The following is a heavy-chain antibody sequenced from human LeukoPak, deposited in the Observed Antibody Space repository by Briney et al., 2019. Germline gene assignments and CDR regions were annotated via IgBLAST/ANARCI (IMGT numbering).Heavy chain of an antibody. CDR2: ISGSGGTT. V-gene: IGHV3-23*01. Sequence: GGSLRLSCAASGFTFNNYAMNWVRQAPGKGLEWVSVISGSGGTTYYADSVKGRFTISRDNSKNTLYLQMNSLRADDTAVYYCAKEPSRAAAGGGRAFDIWGQGTMVIVSS. CDR1: GFTFNNYA. J-gene: IGHJ3*02. D-gene: IGHD6-13*01. CDR3: AKEPSRAAAGGGRAFDI.